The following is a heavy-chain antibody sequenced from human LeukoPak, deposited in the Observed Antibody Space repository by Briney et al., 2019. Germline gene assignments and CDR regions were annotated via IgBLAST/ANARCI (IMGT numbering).Heavy chain of an antibody. CDR3: ARAAGEMATIRY. CDR2: ISSSSSYI. J-gene: IGHJ4*02. D-gene: IGHD5-24*01. CDR1: GFTFSSHS. V-gene: IGHV3-21*01. Sequence: GGSLRLSCAASGFTFSSHSMNWVRQAPGKGLEWVSSISSSSSYIYYADSVKGRFTISRDNAKNSLYLQMNSLRAEDTAVYYCARAAGEMATIRYWGQGTLVTVSP.